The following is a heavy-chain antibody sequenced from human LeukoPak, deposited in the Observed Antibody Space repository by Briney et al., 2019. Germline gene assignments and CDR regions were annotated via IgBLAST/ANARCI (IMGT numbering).Heavy chain of an antibody. D-gene: IGHD5-12*01. CDR3: AKDSGSSSGYESWFDP. Sequence: GSLRLSCAASGFTFSDYSMHWVRQAPGKGLEWISYISLSSSAIYYADSVKGRFTISRDNAKNSLYLQMNSLRVEDTALYYCAKDSGSSSGYESWFDPWGQGTLVTVSS. V-gene: IGHV3-48*04. CDR1: GFTFSDYS. CDR2: ISLSSSAI. J-gene: IGHJ5*02.